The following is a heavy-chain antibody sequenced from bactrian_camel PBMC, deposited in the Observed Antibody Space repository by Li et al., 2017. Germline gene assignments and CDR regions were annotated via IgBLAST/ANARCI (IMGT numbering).Heavy chain of an antibody. Sequence: VQLVESGGGSVQAGGSLRLSCTASGVTFDDSDMGWYRQAPGNECELVSSISSDGRTYYGDPVKGRFTISQDNAKNTLYLQMNSLDPEDIAMYFCAARLGSVCRWGQFSLLESDFAFWGQGTQVTVS. D-gene: IGHD1*01. CDR3: AARLGSVCRWGQFSLLESDFAF. J-gene: IGHJ6*01. CDR1: GVTFDDSD. V-gene: IGHV3S55*01. CDR2: ISSDGRT.